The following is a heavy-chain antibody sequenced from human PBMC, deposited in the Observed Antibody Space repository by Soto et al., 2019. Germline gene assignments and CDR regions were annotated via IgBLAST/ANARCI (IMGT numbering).Heavy chain of an antibody. CDR1: GFTFINYA. CDR2: ISGDGTNQ. Sequence: QEQLVESGGGVVQPGRSLRLSCRVSGFTFINYAMHWVRQAPGKGLEWVALISGDGTNQYYADSVKGRFTISRDNYRNTLDLQMNSLRADDTAVYYCARHLSHLRTGWLDPWGQGTLVTVSS. V-gene: IGHV3-30-3*01. D-gene: IGHD7-27*01. CDR3: ARHLSHLRTGWLDP. J-gene: IGHJ5*02.